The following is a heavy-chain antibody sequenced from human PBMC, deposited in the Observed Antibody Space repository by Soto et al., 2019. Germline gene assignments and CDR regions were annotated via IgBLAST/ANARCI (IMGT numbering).Heavy chain of an antibody. V-gene: IGHV4-59*01. CDR2: IYYSGST. D-gene: IGHD5-18*01. Sequence: SETLSLTCTVSGGSISSYYWSWIRQPPGKGLEWIGYIYYSGSTNYNPSLKSRVTISVDTSKNQFSLKLSSVTAADTAVYYCARDDTGYSYGFAYWGQGTLVTVSS. CDR3: ARDDTGYSYGFAY. J-gene: IGHJ4*02. CDR1: GGSISSYY.